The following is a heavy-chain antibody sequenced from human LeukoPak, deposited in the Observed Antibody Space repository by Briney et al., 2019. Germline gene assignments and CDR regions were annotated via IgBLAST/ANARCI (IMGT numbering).Heavy chain of an antibody. J-gene: IGHJ6*02. CDR1: GFTFSGNW. CDR3: ASLKSSVTFMDV. Sequence: GGSLRLSCAAAGFTFSGNWTHWVRQAPGKGLVWVSRINSDGTSTSYADSVKGRFTISRDNAKNTLYLQMNSLRAEDTAVYYCASLKSSVTFMDVWGQGTTVTVSS. CDR2: INSDGTST. D-gene: IGHD2/OR15-2a*01. V-gene: IGHV3-74*01.